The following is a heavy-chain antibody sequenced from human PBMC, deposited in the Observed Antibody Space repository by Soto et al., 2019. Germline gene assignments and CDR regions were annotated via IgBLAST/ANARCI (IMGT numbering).Heavy chain of an antibody. D-gene: IGHD6-19*01. CDR1: GGTFSSYA. Sequence: SVKGSCKASGGTFSSYAISWVRQAPGQGLEWMGGIIPIFGTANYAQKFQGRVTITADESTSTAYMELSGLRSEDTAVYYCARAYSPGIAVAGPSFDYWGQGTLVTVSS. V-gene: IGHV1-69*13. CDR2: IIPIFGTA. CDR3: ARAYSPGIAVAGPSFDY. J-gene: IGHJ4*02.